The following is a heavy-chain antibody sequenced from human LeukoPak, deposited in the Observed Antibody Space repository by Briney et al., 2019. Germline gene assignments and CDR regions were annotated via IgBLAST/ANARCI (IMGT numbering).Heavy chain of an antibody. CDR2: ISSSSSTI. CDR3: ARELWGWGWELKYYFDY. CDR1: GFTVSSYS. J-gene: IGHJ4*02. V-gene: IGHV3-48*02. D-gene: IGHD1-26*01. Sequence: GGSLRLSCAASGFTVSSYSMNWVRQAPGKGLEWVSYISSSSSTIYYADSVKGRFTISRDNAKNSLHLQMNSLRDEDTAVYYCARELWGWGWELKYYFDYWGQGTLVTVSS.